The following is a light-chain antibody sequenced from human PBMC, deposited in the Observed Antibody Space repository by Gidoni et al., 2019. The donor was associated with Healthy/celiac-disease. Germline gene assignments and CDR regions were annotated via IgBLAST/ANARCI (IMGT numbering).Light chain of an antibody. CDR2: AAS. CDR3: PQSYLTPLT. J-gene: IGKJ1*01. CDR1: QSISSY. Sequence: DIQMTQSPSSLSASVGDRVTIPCRASQSISSYLNWYQQKPGKAPKLLIYAASSLQSGVPSRFSDSGSRTAFPLPITRLHPYDCSTSYCPQSYLTPLTFGQGTQVEI. V-gene: IGKV1-39*01.